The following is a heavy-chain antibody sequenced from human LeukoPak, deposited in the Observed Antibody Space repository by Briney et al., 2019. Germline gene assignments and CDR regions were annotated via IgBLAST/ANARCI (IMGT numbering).Heavy chain of an antibody. D-gene: IGHD3-3*01. CDR1: GYTFTSYY. J-gene: IGHJ6*02. CDR3: AREGFPPKISDFWSGLGPYYYYGMDV. CDR2: INPSGGST. V-gene: IGHV1-46*01. Sequence: ASVKVSCKASGYTFTSYYMHWVRQAPGQGLEWMGIINPSGGSTSYTQKFQGRVTMTRDTSTSTVYMELSSLRSEDTAVYYCAREGFPPKISDFWSGLGPYYYYGMDVWGQGTTVTVSS.